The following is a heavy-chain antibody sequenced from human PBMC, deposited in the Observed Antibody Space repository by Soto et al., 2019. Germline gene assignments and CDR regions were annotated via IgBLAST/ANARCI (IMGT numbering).Heavy chain of an antibody. CDR3: AKGEGSSCYYGMDV. CDR2: ISNDGSNK. Sequence: QVQLVESGGGVVQSGGSLRLSCAASGFTFSSYGIHWVRQAPGKGLEWVAVISNDGSNKYYADSGKGRFTISRDNSKNTLYLQMNRLRVEDTAVYYCAKGEGSSCYYGMDVWGQGTTVTVSS. CDR1: GFTFSSYG. D-gene: IGHD6-13*01. V-gene: IGHV3-30*18. J-gene: IGHJ6*02.